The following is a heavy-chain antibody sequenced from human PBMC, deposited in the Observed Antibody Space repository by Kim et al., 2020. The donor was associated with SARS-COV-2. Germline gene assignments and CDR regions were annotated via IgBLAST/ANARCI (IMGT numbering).Heavy chain of an antibody. D-gene: IGHD3-9*01. V-gene: IGHV7-4-1*02. CDR1: GYTFTSYV. J-gene: IGHJ6*02. Sequence: ASVKVSCKASGYTFTSYVMNWVRQAPGQGLEWMGWINTNTGNPTYAQGFTGRFVFSLDTSVSTAYLQISSLKAEDTAVYYCARDLPYNILTDYYYYGMDVWGQGTTVTVSS. CDR2: INTNTGNP. CDR3: ARDLPYNILTDYYYYGMDV.